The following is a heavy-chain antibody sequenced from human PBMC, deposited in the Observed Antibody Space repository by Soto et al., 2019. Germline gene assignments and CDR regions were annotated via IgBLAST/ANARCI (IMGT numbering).Heavy chain of an antibody. CDR3: ATGYYAHAFDM. CDR2: ISYDGTTK. Sequence: QVQLVESGGGVVQPGTSVRLSCAASGFTFSSYDIHWVRQAPGKGLEWVAVISYDGTTKYYADSVKGRFTISRDNSKNTLYLQMNSLRAEDTAVYYSATGYYAHAFDMWGQGTMVTVS. CDR1: GFTFSSYD. V-gene: IGHV3-30-3*01. D-gene: IGHD3-9*01. J-gene: IGHJ3*02.